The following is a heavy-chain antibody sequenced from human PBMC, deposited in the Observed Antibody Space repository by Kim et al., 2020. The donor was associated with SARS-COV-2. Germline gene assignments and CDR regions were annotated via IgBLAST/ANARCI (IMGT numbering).Heavy chain of an antibody. D-gene: IGHD3-9*01. J-gene: IGHJ5*02. V-gene: IGHV1-3*01. CDR1: GYTFTSYA. Sequence: ASVKVSCKASGYTFTSYAMHWVRQAPGQRLEWMGWINAGNGNTKYSQKFQGRVTITRDTSASTAYMELSSLRSEDTAGYYCARDGGGYDILTGYHLNWFDPWGQGTLVTVSS. CDR2: INAGNGNT. CDR3: ARDGGGYDILTGYHLNWFDP.